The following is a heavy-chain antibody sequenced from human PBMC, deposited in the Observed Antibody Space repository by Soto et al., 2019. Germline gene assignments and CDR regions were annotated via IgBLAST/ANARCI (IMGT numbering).Heavy chain of an antibody. D-gene: IGHD4-17*01. Sequence: QVQLVESGGGVVQPGRSLRLSCAASGFTFSSYGMHWVRQAPGKGLEWVAVISYDGSNKYYADSVKGRFTISRDNSKNTLYLQMNSLRAEDTAVYYCAKVGHDYGDYALEYWGQGTLVTVSS. CDR3: AKVGHDYGDYALEY. CDR1: GFTFSSYG. J-gene: IGHJ4*02. CDR2: ISYDGSNK. V-gene: IGHV3-30*18.